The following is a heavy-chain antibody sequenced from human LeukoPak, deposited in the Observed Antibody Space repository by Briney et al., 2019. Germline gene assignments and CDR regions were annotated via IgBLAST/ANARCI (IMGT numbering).Heavy chain of an antibody. Sequence: SGRSLRLSCAASGFTFSSYAMSWVRQAPGKGLEWVSAISGSGGSTYYADSVKGRFTISRDNSKNTLYLQMNSLRAEDTAVYYCASYYGDSQFDYWGQGTLVTASS. CDR2: ISGSGGST. V-gene: IGHV3-23*01. J-gene: IGHJ4*02. CDR3: ASYYGDSQFDY. D-gene: IGHD4-17*01. CDR1: GFTFSSYA.